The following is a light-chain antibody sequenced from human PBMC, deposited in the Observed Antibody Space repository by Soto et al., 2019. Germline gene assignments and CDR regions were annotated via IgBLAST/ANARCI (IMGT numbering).Light chain of an antibody. V-gene: IGLV2-14*01. CDR3: SSYTSSSTYV. Sequence: QSVLSQPASVSGSPGQSITISCAGTRSDVGRFNYVSWFQQHPGKVPKLIIYEVSIRPSGVSNRFSGSKSGNTASLTISGLQAEDEADYYCSSYTSSSTYVFGTGTKVTVL. CDR1: RSDVGRFNY. CDR2: EVS. J-gene: IGLJ1*01.